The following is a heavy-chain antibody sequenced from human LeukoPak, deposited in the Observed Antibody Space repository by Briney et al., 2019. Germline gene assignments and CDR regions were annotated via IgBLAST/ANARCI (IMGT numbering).Heavy chain of an antibody. D-gene: IGHD3-10*01. Sequence: SETLSLTCTVSGGSISSYYWSWIRQPPGKGLEWIGYIYYSGSTNYNPSLKSRVTISVDTSKNQFSLKLSSVTAADTAVYYCARASIGSGSCSSDYWGQGTLVAVSS. CDR2: IYYSGST. CDR1: GGSISSYY. J-gene: IGHJ4*02. V-gene: IGHV4-59*01. CDR3: ARASIGSGSCSSDY.